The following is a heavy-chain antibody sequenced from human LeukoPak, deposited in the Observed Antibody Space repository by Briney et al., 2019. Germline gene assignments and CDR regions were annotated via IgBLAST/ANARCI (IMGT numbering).Heavy chain of an antibody. CDR1: GFTFSNYA. CDR2: ISGSGGNK. V-gene: IGHV3-23*01. CDR3: ARAYLSYAMVRTDAFDI. J-gene: IGHJ3*02. D-gene: IGHD3-10*01. Sequence: GGSLRLSCAASGFTFSNYAMSWARQAPGKGLEWVSPISGSGGNKYYADSVKGRFTISRDNAKNSLYLQMNSLRAEDTAVYYCARAYLSYAMVRTDAFDIWGQGTMVTVSS.